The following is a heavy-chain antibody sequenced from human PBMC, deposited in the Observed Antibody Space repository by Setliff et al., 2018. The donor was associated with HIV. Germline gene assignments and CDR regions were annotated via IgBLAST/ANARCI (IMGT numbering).Heavy chain of an antibody. V-gene: IGHV4-59*11. CDR1: GASSSSHY. CDR3: ARLPDINSWPFDY. Sequence: SETLSLTCTVSGASSSSHYWSWIRQPPGKAPEWIGYVYNSGTTKYNPSLKSRVTISVDTPKNQFSLRLNSVTAADTAVYYCARLPDINSWPFDYWARGTLVTVSS. J-gene: IGHJ4*02. CDR2: VYNSGTT. D-gene: IGHD6-13*01.